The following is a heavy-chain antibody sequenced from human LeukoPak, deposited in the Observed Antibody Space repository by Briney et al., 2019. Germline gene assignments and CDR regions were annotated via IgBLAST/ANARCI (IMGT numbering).Heavy chain of an antibody. D-gene: IGHD3-22*01. CDR2: IYYSGST. V-gene: IGHV4-59*01. CDR1: GGSISSYY. CDR3: ARVLGYDSSGYYYYMDV. Sequence: PSETLSLTCTVSGGSISSYYWSWIRQPPGKGLEWIGYIYYSGSTNYNPSLKSRVTISVDTSKNQFSLKLSSVTAADTAVYYCARVLGYDSSGYYYYMDVWGKGTTVTVSS. J-gene: IGHJ6*03.